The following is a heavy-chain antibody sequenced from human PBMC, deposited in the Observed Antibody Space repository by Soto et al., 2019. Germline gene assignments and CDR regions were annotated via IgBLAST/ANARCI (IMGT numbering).Heavy chain of an antibody. Sequence: QITLKESGPTLVKPTQTLTLTCTFSGFSLSTRGVGVGWIRQPPGKALEWLALISWDDDKRYSPSLKSRLTXXKDTSKNQVVLTMTNMDPVDTATYYCAHRHGANFNWGQGTLVTVSS. CDR3: AHRHGANFN. CDR2: ISWDDDK. D-gene: IGHD4-17*01. J-gene: IGHJ4*02. V-gene: IGHV2-5*02. CDR1: GFSLSTRGVG.